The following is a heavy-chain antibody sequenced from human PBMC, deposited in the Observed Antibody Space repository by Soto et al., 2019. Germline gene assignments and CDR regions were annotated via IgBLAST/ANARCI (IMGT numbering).Heavy chain of an antibody. D-gene: IGHD5-12*01. V-gene: IGHV4-30-4*01. CDR3: ARDHSGYAGEIYFDY. CDR2: IYYSGST. Sequence: QVQLQESGPGLVKPSQTLSLTCTVSGGSISSGDYYWSWIRQPPGKGLEWIGYIYYSGSTYYNPSLKSRVTISVDTSKNQFSLKLSSVTAADTAVYYCARDHSGYAGEIYFDYWGQGTLVTVSS. J-gene: IGHJ4*02. CDR1: GGSISSGDYY.